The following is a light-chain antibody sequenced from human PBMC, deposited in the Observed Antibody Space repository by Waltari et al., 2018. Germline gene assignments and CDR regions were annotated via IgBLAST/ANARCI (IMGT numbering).Light chain of an antibody. Sequence: EIVLTQSPGTLSLSPGARATLSCRASQGVGKYFAWFQQRPGQAPRLLLYHTSIRATGIPDRVSGSGYGTDFSLTISRLEPEDFAVYYCQKYDFLPATFGQGTTVEIK. V-gene: IGKV3-20*01. CDR1: QGVGKY. J-gene: IGKJ1*01. CDR3: QKYDFLPAT. CDR2: HTS.